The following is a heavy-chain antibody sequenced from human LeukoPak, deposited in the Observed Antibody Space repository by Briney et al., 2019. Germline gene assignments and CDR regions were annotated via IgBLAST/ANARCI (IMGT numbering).Heavy chain of an antibody. Sequence: ASVKVSCKASGGTFSIYAISLVRQAPGQALEWMGGIIPIFGTANYAQKFQGRVTITADESTSTAYMELSSLRSEDTPVYYCARLGPERDIVATIPDYWGQGTLVTVSS. J-gene: IGHJ4*02. CDR2: IIPIFGTA. CDR3: ARLGPERDIVATIPDY. D-gene: IGHD5-12*01. CDR1: GGTFSIYA. V-gene: IGHV1-69*13.